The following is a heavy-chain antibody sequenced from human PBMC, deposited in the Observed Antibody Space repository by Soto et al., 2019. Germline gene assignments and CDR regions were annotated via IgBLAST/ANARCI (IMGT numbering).Heavy chain of an antibody. CDR2: IHHSGST. Sequence: SETLSLTCAVYGGSLCGSYWSWIRQPPGTGLEWIGEIHHSGSTYYNPSLKSRVTLSVDTSKNQFSLKLNSVTAADTAVYYCASPGYCSDGTCYPDYWGQGTLVTVSS. CDR1: GGSLCGSY. CDR3: ASPGYCSDGTCYPDY. D-gene: IGHD2-15*01. V-gene: IGHV4-34*01. J-gene: IGHJ4*02.